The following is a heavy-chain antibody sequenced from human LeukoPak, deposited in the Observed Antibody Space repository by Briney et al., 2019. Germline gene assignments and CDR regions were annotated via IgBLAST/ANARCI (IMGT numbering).Heavy chain of an antibody. D-gene: IGHD3-10*01. CDR3: ARDYYADY. J-gene: IGHJ4*02. CDR2: VFYSGST. Sequence: PSETLPLTCTVSGGSISNYYWSWIRQPPGKGLEWIGYVFYSGSTNYNPSLRSRVTISVDTSKNQFSLKLSSVTAADTAVYYCARDYYADYWGQGTLVTVSS. CDR1: GGSISNYY. V-gene: IGHV4-59*01.